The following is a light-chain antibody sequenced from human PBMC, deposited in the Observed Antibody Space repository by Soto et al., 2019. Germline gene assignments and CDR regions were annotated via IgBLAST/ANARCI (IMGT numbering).Light chain of an antibody. V-gene: IGKV1-39*01. CDR2: RAS. J-gene: IGKJ1*01. CDR3: QQSYNSPRT. CDR1: QSVTTF. Sequence: DIQMTQSPSSLSSSVGDRVTITCRTSQSVTTFLNWYQQKPGEAPKLLIYRASTVQNGVPSRFSGSGYGADFALTISSLQPEDFETYYCQQSYNSPRTFGHGTKV.